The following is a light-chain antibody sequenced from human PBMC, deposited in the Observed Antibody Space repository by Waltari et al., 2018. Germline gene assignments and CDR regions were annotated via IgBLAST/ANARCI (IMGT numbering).Light chain of an antibody. CDR2: QDS. CDR3: QPWHTSPAP. Sequence: SNDLTQPTSVSVSPGQTASITCSGNKLDDKYVSWYQKKPGQSPVLVIYQDSKRPSGIPERFSGSNSGNTATLTISGAQALDEADYYCQPWHTSPAPFGGGTKLTVL. J-gene: IGLJ2*01. CDR1: KLDDKY. V-gene: IGLV3-1*01.